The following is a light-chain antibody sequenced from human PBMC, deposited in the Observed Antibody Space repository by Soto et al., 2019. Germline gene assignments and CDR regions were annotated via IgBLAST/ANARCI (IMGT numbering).Light chain of an antibody. J-gene: IGKJ4*01. CDR3: QQYNSYSPLT. CDR2: KAS. Sequence: DIQMTPSPSTLSASVGDRVTITCRASQSISSWLAWYQQKPGKAPKLLIYKASSLESGVPSRFSGSGSGTEFTLTISSLQPDDFATYYCQQYNSYSPLTFGGGTKVVI. V-gene: IGKV1-5*03. CDR1: QSISSW.